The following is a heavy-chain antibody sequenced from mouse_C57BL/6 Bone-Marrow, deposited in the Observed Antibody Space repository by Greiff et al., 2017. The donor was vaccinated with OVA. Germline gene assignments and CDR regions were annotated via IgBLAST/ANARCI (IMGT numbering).Heavy chain of an antibody. CDR3: ARGVYYSNYIYY. CDR2: IYPGSGST. Sequence: QVQLQQPGAELVKPGASVKMSCKASGYTFTSYWITWVKQRPGQGLEWIGDIYPGSGSTNYNEKFKSKATLTVDTSSSTAYMQLSSLTSEDSAVYYCARGVYYSNYIYYWGQGTLVTVSA. D-gene: IGHD2-5*01. CDR1: GYTFTSYW. V-gene: IGHV1-55*01. J-gene: IGHJ3*01.